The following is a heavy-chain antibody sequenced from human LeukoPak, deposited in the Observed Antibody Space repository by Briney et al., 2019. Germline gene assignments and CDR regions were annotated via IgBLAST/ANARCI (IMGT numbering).Heavy chain of an antibody. J-gene: IGHJ6*02. V-gene: IGHV3-49*04. CDR2: IRSKTYGGTT. Sequence: GGSLRLSCTVSGFTFGDHAMSWVRQAPGKGLEWVGFIRSKTYGGTTEYAASVKGRFIVSRDDSTSIAYLQMNSLKTEDTAVYYCTRGPIQLWLYHGMDVWGQGTTVTVSS. CDR1: GFTFGDHA. D-gene: IGHD5-18*01. CDR3: TRGPIQLWLYHGMDV.